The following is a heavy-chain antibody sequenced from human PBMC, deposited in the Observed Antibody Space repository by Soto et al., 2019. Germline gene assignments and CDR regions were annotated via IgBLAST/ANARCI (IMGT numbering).Heavy chain of an antibody. CDR3: ARGSTGYSSRWYRY. CDR1: GGSISSYY. CDR2: IYYSGST. Sequence: QVQLQESGPGLVKPSETLSLTCTVSGGSISSYYWSWIRQPPGKGLEWIGYIYYSGSTNYNPSLTSRVTMSVDTSKNQFSLKLSSVTAADTAVYYCARGSTGYSSRWYRYWGQGTLVTVSS. V-gene: IGHV4-59*08. J-gene: IGHJ4*02. D-gene: IGHD6-13*01.